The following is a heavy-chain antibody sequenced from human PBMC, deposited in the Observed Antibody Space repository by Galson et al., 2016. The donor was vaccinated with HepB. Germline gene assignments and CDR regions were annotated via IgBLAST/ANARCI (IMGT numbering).Heavy chain of an antibody. CDR3: ARDPHALDF. CDR2: ISRSTPTI. J-gene: IGHJ4*02. CDR1: GFTFSSYS. Sequence: SLRLSCAASGFTFSSYSMNWVRQAPGKGLEWVSYISRSTPTIYYADSVKGRFTVSRDNAKNSLYLQMNNLRDEDTAVYYCARDPHALDFWGQGTLVTVPS. V-gene: IGHV3-48*02.